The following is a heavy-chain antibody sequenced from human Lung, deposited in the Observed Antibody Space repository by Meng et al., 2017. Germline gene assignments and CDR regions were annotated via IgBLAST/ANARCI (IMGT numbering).Heavy chain of an antibody. Sequence: VLRQWWLSGLLKPSWTLARIWPVSGGSFSDYYCSWSRQPPVKGLEWIGEINHSASTNYNPSLESRATISVATSQYTLSLKLISVTAADLSVYYCASGPTTMHQEFDYWGQGTLVTVSS. V-gene: IGHV4-34*01. J-gene: IGHJ4*02. D-gene: IGHD4-11*01. CDR1: GGSFSDYY. CDR2: INHSAST. CDR3: ASGPTTMHQEFDY.